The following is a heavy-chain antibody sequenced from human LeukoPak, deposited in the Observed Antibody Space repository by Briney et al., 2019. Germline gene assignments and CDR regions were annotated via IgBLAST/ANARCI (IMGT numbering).Heavy chain of an antibody. Sequence: ASVKVSCKASGYTFTSYGISWVRQAPGQGLEWMGWISAYNGNTNYAQKLQGRVTMTTDTSTSTAYMELRSLRSDDTAVYYCARDLGYRSSWTFGYWGQGTLVTVSS. D-gene: IGHD6-13*01. CDR2: ISAYNGNT. CDR3: ARDLGYRSSWTFGY. V-gene: IGHV1-18*01. CDR1: GYTFTSYG. J-gene: IGHJ4*02.